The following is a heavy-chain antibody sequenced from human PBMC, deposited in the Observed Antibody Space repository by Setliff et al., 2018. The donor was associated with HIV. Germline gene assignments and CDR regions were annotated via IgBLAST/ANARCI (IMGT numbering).Heavy chain of an antibody. J-gene: IGHJ4*02. CDR3: ASVGSYRPLATDY. Sequence: SETLSLTCGVSGASFSGHYWSWIRQPAGKGLEWIGHIFTTGNTNYNPSLKSRVTISVDTSKNLFSLKLSSVTAADTAVYYCASVGSYRPLATDYWGQGTLVTVSS. CDR2: IFTTGNT. V-gene: IGHV4-4*07. CDR1: GASFSGHY. D-gene: IGHD1-26*01.